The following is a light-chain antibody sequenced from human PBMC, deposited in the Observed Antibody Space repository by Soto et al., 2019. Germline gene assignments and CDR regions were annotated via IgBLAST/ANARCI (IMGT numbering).Light chain of an antibody. Sequence: QSALLQPASVSGSPGQSITISCSGTXSDIGSYTYVAWYQHLPGRAPKLIIFDVRVRPSGVSERFSGSKSGNTASLTISGLQTEDEADYYCASYTTTSPVAFGGGTQLTVL. J-gene: IGLJ2*01. CDR3: ASYTTTSPVA. V-gene: IGLV2-14*03. CDR1: XSDIGSYTY. CDR2: DVR.